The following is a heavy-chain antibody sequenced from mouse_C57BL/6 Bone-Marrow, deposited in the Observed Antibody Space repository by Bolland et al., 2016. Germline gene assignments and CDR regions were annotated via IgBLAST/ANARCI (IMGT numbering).Heavy chain of an antibody. CDR2: GGST. Sequence: GGSTYYPDTVKGRFTISRDNVKNTLYLQMSRLKSEDTAMYYCARHRGLRFAYWGQGTLV. J-gene: IGHJ3*01. D-gene: IGHD2-4*01. CDR3: ARHRGLRFAY. V-gene: IGHV5-12*01.